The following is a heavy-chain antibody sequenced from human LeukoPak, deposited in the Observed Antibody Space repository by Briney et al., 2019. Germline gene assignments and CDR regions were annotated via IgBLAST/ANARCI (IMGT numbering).Heavy chain of an antibody. CDR3: ARSPEGPIEVGATLH. Sequence: SETLSLTCAVYGGSFSGYYWSWIRQPPGKGLGWIGEINHSGSTNYNPSLKSRVTISVDTSKNQFSLKLSSVTAADTAGYYCARSPEGPIEVGATLHWGQGTLVTVSS. D-gene: IGHD1-26*01. CDR2: INHSGST. CDR1: GGSFSGYY. J-gene: IGHJ4*02. V-gene: IGHV4-34*01.